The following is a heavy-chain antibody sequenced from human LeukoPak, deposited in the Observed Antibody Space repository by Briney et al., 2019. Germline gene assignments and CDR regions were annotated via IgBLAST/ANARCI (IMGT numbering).Heavy chain of an antibody. J-gene: IGHJ4*02. D-gene: IGHD3-9*01. CDR2: MSYDGNNK. CDR3: ARDLVRYFDLTPDS. V-gene: IGHV3-30-3*01. Sequence: PGGSLRLSCAASGFTFSSYAMHWVRQAPGKGLEWVAFMSYDGNNKSYTDSVKGRFTISRDNSKNTLYLQMNSLRAEDTAVYYCARDLVRYFDLTPDSWGQGTLVTVSS. CDR1: GFTFSSYA.